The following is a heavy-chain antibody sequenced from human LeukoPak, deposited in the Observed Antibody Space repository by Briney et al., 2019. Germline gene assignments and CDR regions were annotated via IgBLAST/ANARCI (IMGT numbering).Heavy chain of an antibody. CDR2: FIPRFGMS. CDR1: GYTLTELS. V-gene: IGHV1-24*01. J-gene: IGHJ5*02. Sequence: ASVKASCKVSGYTLTELSMHWVRQAPGKGLEWMGGFIPRFGMSNYARRLQGRVTITADESTSTAYMELSSLRSEDTAVYYCARALADDYGDYNWFDPWGQGTLVTVSS. D-gene: IGHD4-17*01. CDR3: ARALADDYGDYNWFDP.